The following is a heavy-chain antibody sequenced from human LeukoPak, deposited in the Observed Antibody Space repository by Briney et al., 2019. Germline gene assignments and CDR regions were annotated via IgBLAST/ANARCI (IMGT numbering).Heavy chain of an antibody. V-gene: IGHV1-69*05. Sequence: SVKVSCKASGGTFISYAISWVRQAPGQGLEWRGGIIPIFGTANYAQKFQGRVTITTDESMSAAYMELSSRRSEDTAVYSCAREGYCTNGVCLGEFFDLWGRGTLVTVSS. CDR1: GGTFISYA. CDR2: IIPIFGTA. CDR3: AREGYCTNGVCLGEFFDL. J-gene: IGHJ2*01. D-gene: IGHD2-8*01.